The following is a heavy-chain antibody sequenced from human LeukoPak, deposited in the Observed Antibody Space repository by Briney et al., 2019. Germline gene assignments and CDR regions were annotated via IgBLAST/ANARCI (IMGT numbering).Heavy chain of an antibody. V-gene: IGHV3-21*01. CDR3: ARDPGIVVVPAATMWGPSDY. J-gene: IGHJ4*02. CDR1: GFTFSSYS. D-gene: IGHD2-2*01. CDR2: ISSSSSYI. Sequence: GGSLRLSCAASGFTFSSYSMNWVRQAPGKGLEWVSSISSSSSYIYYADSVKGRFTISRDNAKNSLYLQMNSLRAEDTAVYYCARDPGIVVVPAATMWGPSDYWGQGTLVTVSS.